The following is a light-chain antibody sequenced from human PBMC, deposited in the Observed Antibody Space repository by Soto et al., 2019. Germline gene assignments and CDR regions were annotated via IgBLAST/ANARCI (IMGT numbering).Light chain of an antibody. CDR3: QQSSNWPPT. J-gene: IGKJ1*01. V-gene: IGKV3-11*01. Sequence: ETVLTQSPATLSLSPCERATLSSRASQSVSNHFAWYQQKPGQAPRLLIFGASNRATGIPARFSGSGSGTDFTLTISSLEPEDFAVYYCQQSSNWPPTFGPGTKVDI. CDR2: GAS. CDR1: QSVSNH.